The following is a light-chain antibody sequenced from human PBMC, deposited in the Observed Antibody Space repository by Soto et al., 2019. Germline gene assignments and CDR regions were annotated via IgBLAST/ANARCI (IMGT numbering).Light chain of an antibody. J-gene: IGKJ1*01. V-gene: IGKV3-20*01. CDR2: GAS. Sequence: EIVLTQSPGTLSLSPGERATLSCRASQSVSSSYLAWYQQKPGQAPRLLIYGASSRATGIPDRFSGSGSGTDFTLTISGLQPDDSATYYCQQTYSPPATFGQGTKVEIK. CDR3: QQTYSPPAT. CDR1: QSVSSSY.